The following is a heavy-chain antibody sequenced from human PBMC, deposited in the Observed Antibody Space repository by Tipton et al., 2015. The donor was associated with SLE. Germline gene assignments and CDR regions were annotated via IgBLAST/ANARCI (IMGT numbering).Heavy chain of an antibody. V-gene: IGHV3-74*01. J-gene: IGHJ6*02. D-gene: IGHD2-21*01. Sequence: SLRLSCAASGFTFSTYWMQWVRQAPGKGLVWVSPITSDGSTTSYADSVKGRFTISRDNVKNTLYLDMNSLRAEDTAVYYCARGPHGKPPYHYYGMDVWGQGTTVTVSS. CDR1: GFTFSTYW. CDR2: ITSDGSTT. CDR3: ARGPHGKPPYHYYGMDV.